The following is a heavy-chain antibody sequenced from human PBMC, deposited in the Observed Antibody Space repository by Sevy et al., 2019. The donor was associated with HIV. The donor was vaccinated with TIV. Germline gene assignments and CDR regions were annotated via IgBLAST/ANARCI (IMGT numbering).Heavy chain of an antibody. CDR3: ARPILTGGGGGWIDS. V-gene: IGHV3-7*03. J-gene: IGHJ5*01. Sequence: GGSLRLSCGTSGFTFSDYWMSWVRQAPGKGLEWVANIKQDGSEKYYVDSVKGRFVISRDYAKNSVYLQMNSLRADDTAIYYCARPILTGGGGGWIDSWGQGTLVTVSS. CDR2: IKQDGSEK. D-gene: IGHD2-15*01. CDR1: GFTFSDYW.